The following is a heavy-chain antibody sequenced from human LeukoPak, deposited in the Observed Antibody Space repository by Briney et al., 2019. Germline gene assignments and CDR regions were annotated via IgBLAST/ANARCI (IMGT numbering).Heavy chain of an antibody. CDR1: EFTFSSYS. V-gene: IGHV3-21*01. CDR3: ARDYDSSGYRSRYNWFDP. CDR2: ISSSSSYI. J-gene: IGHJ5*02. Sequence: GGSLRLSCEPSEFTFSSYSMNWVRKAPGKGLEWVSSISSSSSYIYYADSVKGRFTISRDNAKNSLYLQMNSLRAEDTAVYYCARDYDSSGYRSRYNWFDPWGQGTLVTVSS. D-gene: IGHD3-22*01.